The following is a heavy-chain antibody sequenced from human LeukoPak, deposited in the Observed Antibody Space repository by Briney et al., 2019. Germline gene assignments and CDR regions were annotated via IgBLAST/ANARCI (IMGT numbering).Heavy chain of an antibody. V-gene: IGHV1-69*05. J-gene: IGHJ6*03. CDR2: IIPIFGTA. CDR3: ARVPTIFGVVPEYYYMDV. Sequence: ASVKVSCKASGGTFSSYAISWVRQAPGQGLEWMGGIIPIFGTANYAQKFQGRVTITTDESTSTAYMELSSLRSEDTAVYYCARVPTIFGVVPEYYYMDVWGKGTTVTVSS. D-gene: IGHD3-3*01. CDR1: GGTFSSYA.